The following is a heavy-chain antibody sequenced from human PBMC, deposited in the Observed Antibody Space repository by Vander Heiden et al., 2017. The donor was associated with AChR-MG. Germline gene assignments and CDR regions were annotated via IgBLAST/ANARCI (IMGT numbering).Heavy chain of an antibody. D-gene: IGHD3-9*01. CDR2: IYYSGST. CDR1: GGSISSSSYY. Sequence: PGLVKPSETLSLTCTFSGGSISSSSYYWGWIRQPPGKGLEWIGSIYYSGSTYYNPSLKSRVTISVDTSKNQFSLKLSSVTAADTAVYYCARHGYYDILTGYRKPYYFDYWGQGTLVTVSS. V-gene: IGHV4-39*01. J-gene: IGHJ4*02. CDR3: ARHGYYDILTGYRKPYYFDY.